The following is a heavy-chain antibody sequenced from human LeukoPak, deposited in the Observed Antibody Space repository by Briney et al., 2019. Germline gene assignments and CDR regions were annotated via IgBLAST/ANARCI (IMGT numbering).Heavy chain of an antibody. CDR2: ISYDGSNK. V-gene: IGHV3-30*03. J-gene: IGHJ6*02. Sequence: GGSLRLSCAASGFTFSSYGMHWVRQAPGKGLEWVAVISYDGSNKYYADSVKGRFTISRDNPKNTLYLQMNSLRAEDTAVYYCARDKGYYYYGMDVWGQGTTVTVSS. CDR3: ARDKGYYYYGMDV. CDR1: GFTFSSYG.